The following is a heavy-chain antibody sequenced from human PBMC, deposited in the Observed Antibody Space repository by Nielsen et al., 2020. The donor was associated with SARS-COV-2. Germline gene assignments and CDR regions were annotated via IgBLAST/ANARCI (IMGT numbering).Heavy chain of an antibody. J-gene: IGHJ4*02. V-gene: IGHV3-48*01. CDR3: AREYDYGDY. CDR2: ISSSSSTI. CDR1: GFTFSSYW. Sequence: GESLKISCAASGFTFSSYWMNWVRQAPGKGLEWVSYISSSSSTIYYADSVKGRFTISRDNAKNSLYLQMNSLRAEDTAVYYCAREYDYGDYWGQGTLVTVSS.